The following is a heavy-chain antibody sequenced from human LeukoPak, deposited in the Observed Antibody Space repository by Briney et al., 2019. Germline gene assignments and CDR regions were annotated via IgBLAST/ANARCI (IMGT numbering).Heavy chain of an antibody. CDR2: INHSGST. Sequence: ASETLSLTCAVYGGSFSGYYWSWIRQPPGKGLEWIGEINHSGSTNYNPSLKSRVTISVDTSKNQFSLKLSSVTAADTAVYYCARTKPTKYYDFWSGRNAFDIWGQGTMVTVSS. D-gene: IGHD3-3*01. CDR1: GGSFSGYY. J-gene: IGHJ3*02. CDR3: ARTKPTKYYDFWSGRNAFDI. V-gene: IGHV4-34*01.